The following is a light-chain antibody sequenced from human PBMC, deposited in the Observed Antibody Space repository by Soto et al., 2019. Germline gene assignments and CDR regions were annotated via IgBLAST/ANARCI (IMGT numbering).Light chain of an antibody. Sequence: EIVLTQSPATLSLSPGERATLSCRASQSVSSYLAWYQQKPGQAPRLLIYDASNRATGIPARFSGSGSGTDFTLTISSLEPEDFAVYYCQQRSNWPSXFGQGXXVEIK. V-gene: IGKV3-11*01. J-gene: IGKJ1*01. CDR1: QSVSSY. CDR2: DAS. CDR3: QQRSNWPSX.